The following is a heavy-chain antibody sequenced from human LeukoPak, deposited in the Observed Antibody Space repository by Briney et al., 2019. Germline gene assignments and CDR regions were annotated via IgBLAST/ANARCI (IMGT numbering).Heavy chain of an antibody. CDR3: ARAQWLPIDCYNE. Sequence: PSDTLSLTCTVSRGSISGAYWTWIRQSPGGGLECIGYIHDSGRTDYNPSLGSRITISMDTSKSQFSLRLRSVTAADTAVYYCARAQWLPIDCYNEWGQGTVVTVSS. V-gene: IGHV4-59*07. D-gene: IGHD6-19*01. J-gene: IGHJ3*01. CDR1: RGSISGAY. CDR2: IHDSGRT.